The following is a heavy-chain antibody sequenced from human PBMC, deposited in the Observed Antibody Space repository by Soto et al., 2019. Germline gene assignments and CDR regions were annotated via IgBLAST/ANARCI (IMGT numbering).Heavy chain of an antibody. Sequence: HPGGSLRLSCAASGFTFDDYAMHWVRQAPGKGLEWVSGISWNSGSIGYADSVKGRFTISRDNAKNSLYLQMNSLRAEDTALYYCAKDMRLDYYYYMDVWGKGTTVTVSS. CDR2: ISWNSGSI. D-gene: IGHD3-22*01. CDR1: GFTFDDYA. J-gene: IGHJ6*03. V-gene: IGHV3-9*01. CDR3: AKDMRLDYYYYMDV.